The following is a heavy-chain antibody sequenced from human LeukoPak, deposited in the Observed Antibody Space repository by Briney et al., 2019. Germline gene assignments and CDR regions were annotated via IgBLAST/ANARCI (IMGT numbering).Heavy chain of an antibody. CDR3: ARDHQSLGYCSGGSCPGRYYYYYMDV. J-gene: IGHJ6*03. V-gene: IGHV1-69*05. CDR1: GGTFSSYA. CDR2: IIPIFGTA. Sequence: GASVKVSCKASGGTFSSYAISWVRQAPGQGLEWMGRIIPIFGTANYAQKFQGRVTITTDESTSTAYMDLSSLRSEDTAVYYCARDHQSLGYCSGGSCPGRYYYYYMDVWGKGTTVTVSS. D-gene: IGHD2-15*01.